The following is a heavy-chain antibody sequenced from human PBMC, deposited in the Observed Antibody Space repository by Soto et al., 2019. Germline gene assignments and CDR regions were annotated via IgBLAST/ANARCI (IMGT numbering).Heavy chain of an antibody. CDR3: ASHSHPITMIAGYYYGMDV. V-gene: IGHV5-51*01. D-gene: IGHD3-22*01. Sequence: RGESLKISCKGSGYSCTSYWIGWVRQMPGKGLEWMGIIYPGDSDTRYSPSFQGQVTISADKSISTAYLQWSSLKASDTAIYYCASHSHPITMIAGYYYGMDVWGQGTTVTVSS. J-gene: IGHJ6*02. CDR1: GYSCTSYW. CDR2: IYPGDSDT.